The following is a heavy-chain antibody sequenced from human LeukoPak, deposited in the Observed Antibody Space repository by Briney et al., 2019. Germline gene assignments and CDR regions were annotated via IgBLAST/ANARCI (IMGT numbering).Heavy chain of an antibody. J-gene: IGHJ6*04. CDR1: GFTYSSYS. V-gene: IGHV3-21*01. CDR2: ISSSSSYI. CDR3: ARDPQDYYGMDV. Sequence: GGPLRLSCAASGFTYSSYSMNWVRQAPGKALEWVSSISSSSSYIYYADSVKGRFTISRDNAKNSLYLQMNSLRAEDTAVYYCARDPQDYYGMDVWGKGTTVTVSS.